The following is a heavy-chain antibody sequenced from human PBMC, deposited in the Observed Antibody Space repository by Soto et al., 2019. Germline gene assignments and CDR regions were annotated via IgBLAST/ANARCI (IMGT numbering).Heavy chain of an antibody. CDR2: MNPNSGNT. D-gene: IGHD1-1*01. J-gene: IGHJ6*02. CDR3: AREMTTRGMAV. CDR1: GYTFTSYD. V-gene: IGHV1-8*01. Sequence: QVQLVQSGAEVKKPGASVKVSCKASGYTFTSYDINWVRQATGQGLVWMGWMNPNSGNTGYAQKFQGRVTMTRNTSITTAYMARSSLRSEDTAVYYCAREMTTRGMAVWGQGTTVTASS.